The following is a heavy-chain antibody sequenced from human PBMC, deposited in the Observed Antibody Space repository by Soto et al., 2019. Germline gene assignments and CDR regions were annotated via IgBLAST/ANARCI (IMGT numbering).Heavy chain of an antibody. Sequence: QVQLVQSGAEVKKPGASVKVSCKASGYTFTSYAMHWVRQAPGQRLEWMGWINAGNGNTKYSQKFQGRVTITRDTSASTAYMELSSLRSEDTAVYYCARGELTYYYDSSGHRFDYWGQGTLVTVSS. CDR2: INAGNGNT. J-gene: IGHJ4*02. CDR1: GYTFTSYA. D-gene: IGHD3-22*01. CDR3: ARGELTYYYDSSGHRFDY. V-gene: IGHV1-3*01.